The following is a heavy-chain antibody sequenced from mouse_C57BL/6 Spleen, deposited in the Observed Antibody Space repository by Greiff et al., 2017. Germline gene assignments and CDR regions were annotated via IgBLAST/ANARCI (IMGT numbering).Heavy chain of an antibody. D-gene: IGHD1-1*01. Sequence: EVNVVESGGGLVKPGGSLKLSCAASGFTFSSYTMSWVRQTPEKRLEWVATISGGGGNTYYPDSVKGRFTISRDNAKNTLYLQMSSLRSEDTALYYCARHGVLRDYLDDWGQGTTLTVSS. CDR2: ISGGGGNT. CDR3: ARHGVLRDYLDD. CDR1: GFTFSSYT. V-gene: IGHV5-9*01. J-gene: IGHJ2*01.